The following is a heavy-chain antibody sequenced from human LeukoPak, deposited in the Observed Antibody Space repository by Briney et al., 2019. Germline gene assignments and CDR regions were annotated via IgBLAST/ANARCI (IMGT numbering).Heavy chain of an antibody. J-gene: IGHJ6*04. CDR2: IYTSGNT. D-gene: IGHD3-10*02. CDR3: AELGITMIGGV. Sequence: GGSLRLSCAASGFTVSSNYMTWVRQAPGKGLEWVSVIYTSGNTYYADSVKGRFTISRDNAKNSLYLQMNSLRAEDTAVYYCAELGITMIGGVWGKGTTVTISS. V-gene: IGHV3-66*01. CDR1: GFTVSSNY.